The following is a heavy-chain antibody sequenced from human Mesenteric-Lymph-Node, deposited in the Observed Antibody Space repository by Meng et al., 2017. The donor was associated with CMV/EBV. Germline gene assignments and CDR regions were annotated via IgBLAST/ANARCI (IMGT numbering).Heavy chain of an antibody. CDR2: ISSSSSYI. V-gene: IGHV3-21*01. CDR3: ARNPVTNRRGSHFDY. Sequence: GESLKISCAASGFTFSSYNMNWVRQAPGKGLEWVSSISSSSSYIYYADSVKGRFTISRDNAKNSLYLQMNSLRAEDTAVYYCARNPVTNRRGSHFDYWGQGTLVTVSS. CDR1: GFTFSSYN. D-gene: IGHD4-17*01. J-gene: IGHJ4*02.